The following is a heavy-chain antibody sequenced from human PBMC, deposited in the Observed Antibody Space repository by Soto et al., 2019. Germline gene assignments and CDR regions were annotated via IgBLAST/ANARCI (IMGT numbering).Heavy chain of an antibody. D-gene: IGHD2-2*01. CDR3: ARDTVTSLTPYQGFYYYGMDV. Sequence: ASVKVSCKASGYTFTSYGISWVRQAPGQGLEWMGWISAYNGNTNYAQKLQGRVTMTTDTSTSTAYMELRSLRPDDTAIYYCARDTVTSLTPYQGFYYYGMDVWGQGTTVTVSS. CDR2: ISAYNGNT. V-gene: IGHV1-18*01. CDR1: GYTFTSYG. J-gene: IGHJ6*02.